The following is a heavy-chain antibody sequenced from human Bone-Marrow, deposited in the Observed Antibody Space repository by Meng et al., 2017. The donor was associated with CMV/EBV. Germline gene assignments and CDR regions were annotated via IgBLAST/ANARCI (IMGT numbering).Heavy chain of an antibody. CDR3: ARGYEKYQLLYWFDP. Sequence: SEPLSLTCTVSGGSISSYYWSWIRQPPGKGLEWIGHIYYTGSITYNPSLKSRVTISVDTSKSQVSLKLTSVTAADTAVYYCARGYEKYQLLYWFDPWGQGTMVTVSS. J-gene: IGHJ5*02. V-gene: IGHV4-59*01. CDR2: IYYTGSI. CDR1: GGSISSYY. D-gene: IGHD2-2*01.